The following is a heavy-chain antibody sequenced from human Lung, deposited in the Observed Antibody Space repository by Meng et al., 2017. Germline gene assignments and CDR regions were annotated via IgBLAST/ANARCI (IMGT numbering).Heavy chain of an antibody. CDR1: GYTFTAYY. V-gene: IGHV1-2*06. CDR2: INPNSGGT. J-gene: IGHJ4*02. D-gene: IGHD2-21*01. CDR3: AKALGWGSSPDY. Sequence: QVQLVQSGADGKKPGASVKVSCKASGYTFTAYYIHWVRQAPGQGLEWMGRINPNSGGTNFAQKFQGRVIMTRDTSISTVYMELSSLGFDDTAVYYCAKALGWGSSPDYWGQGILVTVSS.